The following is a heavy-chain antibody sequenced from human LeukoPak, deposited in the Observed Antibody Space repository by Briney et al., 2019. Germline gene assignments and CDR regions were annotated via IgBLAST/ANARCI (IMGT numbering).Heavy chain of an antibody. D-gene: IGHD3-10*01. CDR1: GSKFSSYW. V-gene: IGHV5-51*01. CDR3: ARRGSYYIPFDS. CDR2: IYPGDSDT. Sequence: PGASPQISCEGSGSKFSSYWIGWGRPVPGKGLERMGLIYPGDSDTRYSPSFRGQVTISVDTSIDTAYLQWSGLKATDTAMYYCARRGSYYIPFDSWGQGTLITVSS. J-gene: IGHJ4*02.